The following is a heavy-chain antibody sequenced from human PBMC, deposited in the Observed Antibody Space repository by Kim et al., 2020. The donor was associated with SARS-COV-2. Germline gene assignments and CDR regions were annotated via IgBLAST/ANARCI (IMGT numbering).Heavy chain of an antibody. CDR3: TREGFGGISFDI. CDR2: ISSGSTTI. Sequence: GGSLRLSCTGSGFTFSNYVMQWVRQASGKGLEWVSYISSGSTTIYYAASVKGRFTVSRDDAKQSLYLQINSLAEAATADYFCTREGFGGISFDICG. J-gene: IGHJ3*02. D-gene: IGHD3-10*01. V-gene: IGHV3-48*02. CDR1: GFTFSNYV.